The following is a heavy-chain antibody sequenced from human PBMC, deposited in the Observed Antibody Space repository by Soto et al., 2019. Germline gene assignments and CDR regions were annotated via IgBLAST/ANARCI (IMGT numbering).Heavy chain of an antibody. CDR1: GGTFSSYA. Sequence: AASVKVSCKASGGTFSSYAISWVRQAPGQGLEWMGGIIPIFGTANYAQKFQGRVTITADESTSTAYMELSSLRSEDTAVYYCARTYCSGGSCYSYPPYYYYYGMDVWGQGSTVTVSS. V-gene: IGHV1-69*13. J-gene: IGHJ6*02. D-gene: IGHD2-15*01. CDR3: ARTYCSGGSCYSYPPYYYYYGMDV. CDR2: IIPIFGTA.